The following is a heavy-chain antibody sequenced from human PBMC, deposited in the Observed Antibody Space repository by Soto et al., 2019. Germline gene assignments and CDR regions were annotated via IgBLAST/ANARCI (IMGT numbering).Heavy chain of an antibody. V-gene: IGHV3-30-3*01. Sequence: WSLRLSCAASVFTFSSYAMHWVRQAPGKGLEWVAVISYDGSNKYYADSVKGRFTISRDNSKNTLYLQMNSLRAEDTAVYYCARVFGVGATASWFDPWGQGTLVTVSS. CDR1: VFTFSSYA. CDR2: ISYDGSNK. CDR3: ARVFGVGATASWFDP. J-gene: IGHJ5*02. D-gene: IGHD1-26*01.